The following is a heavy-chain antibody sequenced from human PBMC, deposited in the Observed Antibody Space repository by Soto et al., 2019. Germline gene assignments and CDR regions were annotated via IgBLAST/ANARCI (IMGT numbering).Heavy chain of an antibody. CDR1: GFTFSSYG. J-gene: IGHJ6*02. CDR3: ARSGSHKYYYYVMDV. V-gene: IGHV3-33*01. Sequence: GGSLRLSCAASGFTFSSYGMHWVRQAPGKGLEWVAVIWYDGSNKYYADSVKGRFTISRDNSKNTLYLQMNSLRAEDTAVYYCARSGSHKYYYYVMDVWGHGTTVTVSS. D-gene: IGHD3-10*01. CDR2: IWYDGSNK.